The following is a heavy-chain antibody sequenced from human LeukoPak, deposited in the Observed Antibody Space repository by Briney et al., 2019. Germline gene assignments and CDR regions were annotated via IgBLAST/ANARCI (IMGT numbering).Heavy chain of an antibody. Sequence: GASVKVSCKASEYTFTDYWLHWVRQAPGQGLEWIGWINPNSGGTNYAQKFQGRVTLSRDTSISTAYMELSRLRSDDTAVYYCARALSNLRLYYFDSWGQGTLITVSS. CDR1: EYTFTDYW. D-gene: IGHD3-3*02. CDR2: INPNSGGT. V-gene: IGHV1-2*02. J-gene: IGHJ4*02. CDR3: ARALSNLRLYYFDS.